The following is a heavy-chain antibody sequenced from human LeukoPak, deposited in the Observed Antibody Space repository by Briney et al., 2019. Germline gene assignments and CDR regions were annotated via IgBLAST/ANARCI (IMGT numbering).Heavy chain of an antibody. J-gene: IGHJ4*02. D-gene: IGHD3-10*01. CDR3: ARGAARGAIPDY. CDR2: ISSSSSYI. CDR1: GFTFSTYS. V-gene: IGHV3-21*01. Sequence: PGGSLRLSCAASGFTFSTYSMNWVRQAPGKGLEWVSSISSSSSYIYYADPVKGRFTISRDNAKNSLYLQMNSLRAEDTAVYYCARGAARGAIPDYWGQGTLVTVSS.